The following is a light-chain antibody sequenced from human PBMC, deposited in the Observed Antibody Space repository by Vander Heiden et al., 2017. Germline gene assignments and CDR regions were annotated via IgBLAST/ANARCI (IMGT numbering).Light chain of an antibody. CDR1: QSISSS. Sequence: DIQTTQSRSILSASVGDRVTITCRASQSISSSLAWYQQKPGNAPKLLIYEASTLQSGVPSRFSGRASGTEFTLTISSLQPDDFATYYCQQYNPYATFGQGTKVEIK. CDR3: QQYNPYAT. CDR2: EAS. V-gene: IGKV1-5*03. J-gene: IGKJ1*01.